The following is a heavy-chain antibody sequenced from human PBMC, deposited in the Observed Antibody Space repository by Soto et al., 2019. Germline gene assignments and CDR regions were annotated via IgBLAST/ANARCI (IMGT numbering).Heavy chain of an antibody. CDR2: IWYDGSNK. D-gene: IGHD6-19*01. Sequence: QVQLVESGGGVVQPGRSLRLSCAASGFTFSSYGMHWVRQAPGKGLEWVAVIWYDGSNKYYADSVKGRFTISRDNSKNTLYLQMSSLRAEDSAVYYCARGGPQYSSYLDYWGQGTLVTVSS. CDR1: GFTFSSYG. V-gene: IGHV3-33*01. J-gene: IGHJ4*02. CDR3: ARGGPQYSSYLDY.